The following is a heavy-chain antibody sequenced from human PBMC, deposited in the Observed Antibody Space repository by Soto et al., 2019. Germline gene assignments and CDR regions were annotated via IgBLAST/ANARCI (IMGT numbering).Heavy chain of an antibody. V-gene: IGHV3-73*02. CDR3: SRLVGATSSFDY. CDR1: GFTFSGSA. J-gene: IGHJ4*02. Sequence: EVQLVESGGGLVQPGGSLKLSCAASGFTFSGSAMHWVRQASGKGLEWVGRIRSKANSCATAYAASVKGRFTISRDDSKNTAYLQMNSLKTEDTAVYYCSRLVGATSSFDYWGQGTLVTVSS. D-gene: IGHD1-26*01. CDR2: IRSKANSCAT.